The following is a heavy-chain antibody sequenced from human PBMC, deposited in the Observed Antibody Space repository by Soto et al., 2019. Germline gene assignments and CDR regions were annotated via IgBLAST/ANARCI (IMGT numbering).Heavy chain of an antibody. CDR1: GFSLSSPAVG. CDR2: IYWDDDK. V-gene: IGHV2-5*02. J-gene: IGHJ4*02. Sequence: QITLKESGPTLVKPTQTLTLTCTFSGFSLSSPAVGVNWIRQPPGKALEWLALIYWDDDKQYSPSLRSRLTITKDTPKTQVVLTMTNMDPVDPATYSCAHGSGWLSDYWGQGTLVTVSS. CDR3: AHGSGWLSDY. D-gene: IGHD6-19*01.